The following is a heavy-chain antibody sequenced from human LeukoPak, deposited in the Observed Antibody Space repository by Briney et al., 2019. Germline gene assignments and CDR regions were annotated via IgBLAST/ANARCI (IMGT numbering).Heavy chain of an antibody. CDR1: GGTFSSYA. D-gene: IGHD3-22*01. J-gene: IGHJ4*02. CDR3: ARGGQPYYYDSSGYYWDY. Sequence: ASVKVSCKASGGTFSSYAISWVRQAPGQGLEWMGGIIPIFGTANYAQKFQGRVTITADESTRPAYMEPSSLRSEETAVYYCARGGQPYYYDSSGYYWDYWGQGTLVTVSS. CDR2: IIPIFGTA. V-gene: IGHV1-69*01.